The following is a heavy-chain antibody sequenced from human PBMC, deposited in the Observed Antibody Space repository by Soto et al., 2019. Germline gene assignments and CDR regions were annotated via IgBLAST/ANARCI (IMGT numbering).Heavy chain of an antibody. CDR3: VCVGTFLGVVSSFDY. Sequence: PSETLSLTCTVSGGSIKNYYWSWIRQPPGKGLEWIGYIYYAGSTSYNPSLKSRVTRSVDTSKNQFSLRLSSVTAADTAMYYCVCVGTFLGVVSSFDYWGQGTLVTVSS. D-gene: IGHD3-3*01. CDR1: GGSIKNYY. J-gene: IGHJ4*02. V-gene: IGHV4-59*01. CDR2: IYYAGST.